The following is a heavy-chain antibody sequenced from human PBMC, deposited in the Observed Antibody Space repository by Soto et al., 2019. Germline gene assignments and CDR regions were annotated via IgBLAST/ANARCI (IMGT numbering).Heavy chain of an antibody. Sequence: SETLSLTCTVSGGSISSYYWSWIRQPPGKGLEWIGYIYYSGSTNYNPSLKSRVTISVDTSKNQFSLKLSSVTAADTAVYYCARDRLLFDSYYYYYYGMDVWGQGTTVTVSS. D-gene: IGHD2-21*02. V-gene: IGHV4-59*01. J-gene: IGHJ6*02. CDR2: IYYSGST. CDR1: GGSISSYY. CDR3: ARDRLLFDSYYYYYYGMDV.